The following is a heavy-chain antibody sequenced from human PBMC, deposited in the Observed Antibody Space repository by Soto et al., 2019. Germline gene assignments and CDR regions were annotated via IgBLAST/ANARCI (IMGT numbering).Heavy chain of an antibody. CDR3: AKDVEITVSTSFACDV. D-gene: IGHD1-26*01. Sequence: MQLLESGGGLVQPGQSLTLSCVASGFTFDNYAMAGVRQASGKGLEWVSSLTATGHRTYSDDSGKGRFSISRENSKNTPYLQMNRLRAEDTAVYYCAKDVEITVSTSFACDVWGQGTEVTVSS. CDR2: LTATGHRT. J-gene: IGHJ3*01. V-gene: IGHV3-23*01. CDR1: GFTFDNYA.